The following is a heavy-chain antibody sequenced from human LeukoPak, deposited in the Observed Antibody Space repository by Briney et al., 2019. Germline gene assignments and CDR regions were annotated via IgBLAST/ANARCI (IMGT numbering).Heavy chain of an antibody. CDR1: GYTFTGYY. CDR2: INPNSGGT. D-gene: IGHD4-23*01. Sequence: ASVKVSCKASGYTFTGYYMHWVRQAPGQGLEWMGWINPNSGGTNYAQKFQGRVAMTRDTSISTAYMELSRLRSDDTAVYYCASAPYGGGYFDYWGQGTLVTVSS. J-gene: IGHJ4*02. CDR3: ASAPYGGGYFDY. V-gene: IGHV1-2*02.